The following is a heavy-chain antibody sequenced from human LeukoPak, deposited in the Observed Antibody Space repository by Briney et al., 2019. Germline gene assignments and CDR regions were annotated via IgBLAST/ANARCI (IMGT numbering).Heavy chain of an antibody. V-gene: IGHV3-21*01. J-gene: IGHJ4*02. CDR1: GFTFSSYS. Sequence: GGSLRLSCAASGFTFSSYSMNWVRQAPGKGLEWVSSISSSSSYIYYADSVKGRFTISRDNAKNSLYLQMNSLRAEDTAVYYCARDWGLSGSYSDFDYWGQGTLVTVSS. D-gene: IGHD1-26*01. CDR2: ISSSSSYI. CDR3: ARDWGLSGSYSDFDY.